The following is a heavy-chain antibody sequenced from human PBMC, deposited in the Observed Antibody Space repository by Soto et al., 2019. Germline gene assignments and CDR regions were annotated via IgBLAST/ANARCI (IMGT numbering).Heavy chain of an antibody. Sequence: GGSLRLSCAASGFTFSSYAMSWVRQAPGKGLEWVSAISGSGGSTYYADSVKGRFTISRDNSKNTLYLQMNSLRAEDTAVYYCAKDGSDYDILTSPGMDVWGQGTTVTVSS. CDR2: ISGSGGST. V-gene: IGHV3-23*01. CDR3: AKDGSDYDILTSPGMDV. J-gene: IGHJ6*02. D-gene: IGHD3-9*01. CDR1: GFTFSSYA.